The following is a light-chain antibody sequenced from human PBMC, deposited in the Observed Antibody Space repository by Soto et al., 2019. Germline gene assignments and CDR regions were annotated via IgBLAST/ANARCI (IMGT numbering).Light chain of an antibody. Sequence: DIQMTQSPSSLSASVGDSVTITCRASQRIGPYVNWYQQKPGKPPKLLISAATNLADGVPSRFGGSGSGTDFTLSVSSLQPEDFAIYYCQPYNNWPLTFGGGTKVESK. CDR1: QRIGPY. CDR2: AAT. CDR3: QPYNNWPLT. J-gene: IGKJ4*01. V-gene: IGKV1-39*01.